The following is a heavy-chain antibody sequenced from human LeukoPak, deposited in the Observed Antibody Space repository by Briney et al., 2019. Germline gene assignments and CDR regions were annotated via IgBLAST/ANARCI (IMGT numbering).Heavy chain of an antibody. CDR1: GFTFSNYW. V-gene: IGHV3-7*01. CDR3: ASRAGKPGNTPWCFDY. Sequence: GGSLRLSCAASGFTFSNYWVTWVRQAPGKGPEWVANIKQDGSEGNYVDSVKGRFTIARDNSKNSLYLQMTSLRGEDTAVYYCASRAGKPGNTPWCFDYWGQGALVTVSS. D-gene: IGHD1-7*01. CDR2: IKQDGSEG. J-gene: IGHJ4*02.